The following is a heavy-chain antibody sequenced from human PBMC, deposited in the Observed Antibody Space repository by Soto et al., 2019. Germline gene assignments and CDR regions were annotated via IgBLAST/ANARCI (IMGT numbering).Heavy chain of an antibody. CDR2: IKQDGSEK. CDR1: GVNFRNYG. D-gene: IGHD3-10*01. Sequence: GGSQRLSSAASGVNFRNYGMSWVRQAPGKGPEWLANIKQDGSEKYYMDSVMGRFTISRDNAKNSLYLQMNSLRAEDTAVYYCVLWPPYYFDYWSQGTLVTVSS. J-gene: IGHJ4*02. V-gene: IGHV3-7*03. CDR3: VLWPPYYFDY.